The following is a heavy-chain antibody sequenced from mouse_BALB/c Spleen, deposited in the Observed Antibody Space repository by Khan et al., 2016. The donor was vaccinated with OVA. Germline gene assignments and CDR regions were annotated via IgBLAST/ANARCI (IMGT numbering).Heavy chain of an antibody. CDR3: VRRVYYNGSVYFDF. V-gene: IGHV8-12*01. J-gene: IGHJ2*01. D-gene: IGHD1-1*01. CDR2: IYLDDDK. Sequence: QVTLKESGPGILQPSQTLSLTCSFSGFSLSTSGMGVSWIRQPSGKGLEWLAHIYLDDDKRYNPSLKSRLTISKDTSRNQAFLKITSVDTADTATYYCVRRVYYNGSVYFDFWGQGTTLTVSS. CDR1: GFSLSTSGMG.